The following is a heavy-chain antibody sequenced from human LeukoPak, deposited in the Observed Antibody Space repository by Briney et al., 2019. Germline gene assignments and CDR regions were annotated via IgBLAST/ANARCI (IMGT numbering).Heavy chain of an antibody. CDR2: IYVGGTT. Sequence: SETLSLTCTVSGGSISSISYYWGWIRQPPGKGLEWIGSIYVGGTTYYTPSLNSRLTISLDTSKNQFSLRLSSVTAADTAVFYCARGSSGRWDYFDYWGQGILVTVSS. D-gene: IGHD2-15*01. CDR1: GGSISSISYY. V-gene: IGHV4-39*07. J-gene: IGHJ4*02. CDR3: ARGSSGRWDYFDY.